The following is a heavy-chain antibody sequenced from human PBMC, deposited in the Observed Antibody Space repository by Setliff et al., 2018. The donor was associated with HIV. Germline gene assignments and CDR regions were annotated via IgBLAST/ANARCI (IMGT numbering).Heavy chain of an antibody. CDR3: VAVTSLGGFKVLGS. V-gene: IGHV3-15*01. D-gene: IGHD3-16*01. J-gene: IGHJ4*02. CDR2: IKTRADGGAA. Sequence: GGSLRLSCATSGFNFVNAWMSWVRQAPGKGLECLGRIKTRADGGAADSAEPVKGRFTISRDDSKSTLYLQMNSLKTKDTAVYYCVAVTSLGGFKVLGSWGQGTLVTVSS. CDR1: GFNFVNAW.